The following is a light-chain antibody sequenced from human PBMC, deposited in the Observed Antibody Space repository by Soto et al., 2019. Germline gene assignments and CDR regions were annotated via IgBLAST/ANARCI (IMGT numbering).Light chain of an antibody. Sequence: EIVLTQSPGTLSLSPGERATLSCRASQSVSSSYLAWYQQKPGQAPRLLIYDASNRATGIPARFSGSGSGTDFTLTISSLEPEHFAVYYCQQRSNWPITFGQGTRLEI. CDR2: DAS. CDR1: QSVSSSY. CDR3: QQRSNWPIT. J-gene: IGKJ5*01. V-gene: IGKV3D-20*02.